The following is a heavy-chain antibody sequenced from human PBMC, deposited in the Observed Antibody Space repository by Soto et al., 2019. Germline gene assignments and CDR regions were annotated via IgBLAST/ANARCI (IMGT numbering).Heavy chain of an antibody. CDR1: GGSISSGGYY. J-gene: IGHJ6*02. D-gene: IGHD2-15*01. V-gene: IGHV4-31*02. CDR2: IYYSGST. CDR3: AGDRVVVVVAATRGYYYYGMDV. Sequence: PSETLSLTCTVSGGSISSGGYYWSWIRQHPGKGLEWIGYIYYSGSTYYNPSLKSRVTISVDTSKNQFSLKLSSVTAADTAVYYCAGDRVVVVVAATRGYYYYGMDVWGQGTTVTVSS.